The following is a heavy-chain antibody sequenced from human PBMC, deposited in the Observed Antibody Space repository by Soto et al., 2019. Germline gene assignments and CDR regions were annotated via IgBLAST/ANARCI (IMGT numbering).Heavy chain of an antibody. CDR1: GFTFTSYA. V-gene: IGHV1-58*02. CDR2: IVVGSGNT. CDR3: AGESIAAAFDY. J-gene: IGHJ4*02. D-gene: IGHD6-6*01. Sequence: SVKVSCKASGFTFTSYAMQWVRQARGQRLEWIGWIVVGSGNTNYAQKFQERVTITRDMSTSTAYMELSSLRSEDTAVYYCAGESIAAAFDYWGQGTLVTVSS.